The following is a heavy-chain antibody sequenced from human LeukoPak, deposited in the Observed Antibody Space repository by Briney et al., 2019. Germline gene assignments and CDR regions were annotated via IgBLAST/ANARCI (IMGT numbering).Heavy chain of an antibody. CDR3: ASLAYYYGSGSLGNWFDP. CDR1: GGTFSSYA. CDR2: IIPIFGTA. D-gene: IGHD3-10*01. J-gene: IGHJ5*02. Sequence: SVKVSCKASGGTFSSYAISWERQAPGQGLEWMGGIIPIFGTANYAQKFQGRVTITADKSTSTAYMELSSLRSEDTAVYYCASLAYYYGSGSLGNWFDPWGQGTLVTVS. V-gene: IGHV1-69*06.